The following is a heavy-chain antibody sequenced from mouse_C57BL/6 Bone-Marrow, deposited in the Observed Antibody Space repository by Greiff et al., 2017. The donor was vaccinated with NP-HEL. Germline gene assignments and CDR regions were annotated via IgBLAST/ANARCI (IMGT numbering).Heavy chain of an antibody. V-gene: IGHV3-8*01. J-gene: IGHJ1*03. D-gene: IGHD1-1*01. CDR1: GYSITSDY. CDR2: ISYSGST. Sequence: VQLKESGPGLAKPSQTLSLTCSVTGYSITSDYWNWIRKFPGNKLEYMGYISYSGSTYYNPSLKSRISITRDTSKNQYYLQLNSVTTEDTATYYCARFGGSYYYGSSSYWYFDVWGTGTTVTVSS. CDR3: ARFGGSYYYGSSSYWYFDV.